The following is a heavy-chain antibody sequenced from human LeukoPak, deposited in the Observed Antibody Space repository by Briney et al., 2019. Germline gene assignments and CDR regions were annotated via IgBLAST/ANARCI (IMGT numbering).Heavy chain of an antibody. V-gene: IGHV5-51*01. CDR3: AREASVGARGPFDY. D-gene: IGHD1-26*01. CDR2: IYPGDSDI. Sequence: GESLKISCKGSGYSFTSYWIGWVRQMPGKGLEWMGIIYPGDSDIRYSPSFQGQVSISADKSINTAYLQWSSLKASDTAMYYCAREASVGARGPFDYWGQGTLVTVPS. J-gene: IGHJ4*02. CDR1: GYSFTSYW.